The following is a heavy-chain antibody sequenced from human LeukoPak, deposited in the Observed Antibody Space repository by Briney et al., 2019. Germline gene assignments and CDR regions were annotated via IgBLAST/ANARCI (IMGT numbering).Heavy chain of an antibody. J-gene: IGHJ4*02. CDR3: ARHPSSSGLYYFVY. CDR1: GGSISSYY. CDR2: INYSRST. D-gene: IGHD6-19*01. Sequence: SETLSLTCTVSGGSISSYYWSWIRQPPGKGLEWIGYINYSRSTKYNPSLKSRVTISVDTSKNQFSLKVSSVTAADTAFYYCARHPSSSGLYYFVYWGQGTLVTVSS. V-gene: IGHV4-59*08.